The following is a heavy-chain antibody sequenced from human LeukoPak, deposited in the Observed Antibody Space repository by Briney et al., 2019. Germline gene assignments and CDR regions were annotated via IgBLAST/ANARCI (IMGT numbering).Heavy chain of an antibody. V-gene: IGHV4-38-2*02. Sequence: GSLRLSCAASGFTFSSYEMNWVRQAPGKGLEWIGSIYHSGSTYYNPSLKSRVTISVDTSKNQFSLKLSSVTAADTAVYYCARDLWNYDFWSGYSFDYWGQGTLVTVSS. CDR3: ARDLWNYDFWSGYSFDY. D-gene: IGHD3-3*01. CDR2: IYHSGST. J-gene: IGHJ4*02. CDR1: GFTFSSYE.